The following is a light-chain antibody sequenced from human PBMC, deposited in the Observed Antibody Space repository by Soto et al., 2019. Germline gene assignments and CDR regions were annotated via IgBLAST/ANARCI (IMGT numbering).Light chain of an antibody. J-gene: IGLJ2*01. CDR1: SSNIGAGYD. V-gene: IGLV1-40*01. CDR3: QSFDTSLSGFVV. CDR2: DNN. Sequence: QSVLTQPPSVSGAPGQRGTLSCAGSSSNIGAGYDVQWYQQLPGTAPKLLIYDNNNRPSGVPDRFSGSKSGTLASLAITGLQAEDEAEYFCQSFDTSLSGFVVFGGGTKLTVL.